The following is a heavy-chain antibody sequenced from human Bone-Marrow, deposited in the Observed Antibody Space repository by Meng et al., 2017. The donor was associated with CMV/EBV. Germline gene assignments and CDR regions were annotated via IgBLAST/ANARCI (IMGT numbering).Heavy chain of an antibody. V-gene: IGHV3-53*01. J-gene: IGHJ6*02. CDR3: ATQGRDGYKSSGRYYYYGMDV. CDR2: MYSGGST. Sequence: GESLKISCAASGFTVSSNYMCWVRQAPGKGLEWVSVMYSGGSTYYADSVKGRFTITRDNSKNTLYIQMNSLRAEDTAVYYCATQGRDGYKSSGRYYYYGMDVWGQGTTVTVSS. D-gene: IGHD5-24*01. CDR1: GFTVSSNY.